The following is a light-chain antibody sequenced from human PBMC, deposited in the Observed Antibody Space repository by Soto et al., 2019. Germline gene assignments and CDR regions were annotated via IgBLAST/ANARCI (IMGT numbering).Light chain of an antibody. J-gene: IGKJ2*01. Sequence: DIQMTQSPSSLSTSVGDRVTITCRARQGISNYLAWYQQKPGKVPKLLIYAASTLQSGVPFRFSGSGSGTDFTLTISSLQPEDVATYYCQKYNSAPYAFGHGTQREIK. V-gene: IGKV1-27*01. CDR1: QGISNY. CDR3: QKYNSAPYA. CDR2: AAS.